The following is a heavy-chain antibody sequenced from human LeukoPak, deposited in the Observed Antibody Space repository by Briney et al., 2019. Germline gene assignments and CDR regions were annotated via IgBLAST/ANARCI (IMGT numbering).Heavy chain of an antibody. J-gene: IGHJ6*03. Sequence: GGSLRLSCAASGFIFSSYSMNWVRQAPGKGLEWVSFISTSSSYIYYADSVKGRFTISRDNSKNTLYLQMNSLRAEDTAVYYCAKGGYQLLFHYYYYYMDVWGKGTTVT. CDR3: AKGGYQLLFHYYYYYMDV. V-gene: IGHV3-21*04. CDR1: GFIFSSYS. D-gene: IGHD2-2*01. CDR2: ISTSSSYI.